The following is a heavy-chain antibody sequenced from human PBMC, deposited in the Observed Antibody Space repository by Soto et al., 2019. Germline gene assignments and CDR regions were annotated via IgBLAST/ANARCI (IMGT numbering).Heavy chain of an antibody. J-gene: IGHJ5*02. D-gene: IGHD3-16*02. V-gene: IGHV4-59*01. CDR2: IYYSGST. CDR3: ERDPDRDSTIVP. Sequence: SETLSLTCTVSGGSIISYYWSWIRQPPGKGLEWIGYIYYSGSTNYNPSLKSRVTISVDTSKNQFSLKLSSVTAADTAVYYCERDPDRDSTIVPWGQGTLVTVSS. CDR1: GGSIISYY.